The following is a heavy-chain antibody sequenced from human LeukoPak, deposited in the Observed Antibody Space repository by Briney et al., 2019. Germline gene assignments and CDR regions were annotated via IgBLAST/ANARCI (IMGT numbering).Heavy chain of an antibody. CDR1: GGSISSSSYY. CDR3: ARLRGRNVYYGMDV. V-gene: IGHV4-39*07. J-gene: IGHJ6*02. Sequence: SETLSLTCTVSGGSISSSSYYWGWIRQPPGKGLEWIGSIYYSGSTYYNPSLKSRVTISVDTSKNQFSLKLSSVTAADTAVYYCARLRGRNVYYGMDVWGQGTTVTVSS. CDR2: IYYSGST. D-gene: IGHD3-10*01.